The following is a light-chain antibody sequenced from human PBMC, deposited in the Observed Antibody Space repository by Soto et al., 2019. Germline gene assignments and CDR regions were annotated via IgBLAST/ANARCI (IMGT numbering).Light chain of an antibody. Sequence: EIVLTQSQPTLCLSPGERAILSCRANQSVSSYLAWYQQKPGQAPRLLIYDASNRATGIPARFSGSGSGTDVTLTISSLEPEDFAVYYCQQRSNWPTTFGQGTRLEIK. CDR2: DAS. CDR1: QSVSSY. J-gene: IGKJ5*01. V-gene: IGKV3-11*01. CDR3: QQRSNWPTT.